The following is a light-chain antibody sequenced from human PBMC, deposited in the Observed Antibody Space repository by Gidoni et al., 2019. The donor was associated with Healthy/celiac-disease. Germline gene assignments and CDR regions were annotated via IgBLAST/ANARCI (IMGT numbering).Light chain of an antibody. CDR2: AAS. V-gene: IGKV1-8*01. CDR1: QGISSY. Sequence: ALRMSQSTSSFSASTGHRVTIPCRASQGISSYLAWYQQKPGKAPQLLIYAASTLQSGVPSRFSGSGSGTDFTLTISCLQSEDFATYYCQQYYSYPPAFGPGTKVDIK. CDR3: QQYYSYPPA. J-gene: IGKJ3*01.